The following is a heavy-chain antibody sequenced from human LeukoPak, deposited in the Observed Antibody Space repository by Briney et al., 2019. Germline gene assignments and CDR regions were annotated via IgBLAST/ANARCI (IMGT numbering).Heavy chain of an antibody. D-gene: IGHD4-11*01. V-gene: IGHV3-7*01. CDR3: AREGLPYSGDY. CDR1: GFTSSSYW. J-gene: IGHJ4*02. Sequence: GGSLRLSCSASGFTSSSYWMRWVRQTRGKGLEWVANIKGDGSEINYVDSVKGRFTISRDNAKNSLSLQMNSLTADDTGVYYCAREGLPYSGDYWGQGTLVTVSS. CDR2: IKGDGSEI.